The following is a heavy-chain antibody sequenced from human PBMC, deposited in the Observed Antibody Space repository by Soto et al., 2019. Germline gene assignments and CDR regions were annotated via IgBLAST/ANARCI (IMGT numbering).Heavy chain of an antibody. D-gene: IGHD3-3*01. Sequence: PSETLSLTCAVDGGSFSGYYWSWIRQPPGKGLERIGEFTHSGSTNYNPSLKSRVTISVDTSKNQFSLKLSSVTAADTAVYYCARGMKVYDFWSGYYPNYYYMDVWGKGTTVTVSS. CDR1: GGSFSGYY. V-gene: IGHV4-34*01. J-gene: IGHJ6*03. CDR3: ARGMKVYDFWSGYYPNYYYMDV. CDR2: FTHSGST.